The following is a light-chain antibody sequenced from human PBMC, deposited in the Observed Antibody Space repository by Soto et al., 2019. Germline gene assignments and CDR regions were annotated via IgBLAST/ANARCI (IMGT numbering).Light chain of an antibody. CDR3: CSYAGSNIFYV. CDR1: SSDVGAYDY. Sequence: QSALTQPPSASGSPGQSVTISCTGTSSDVGAYDYVSWYQHHPGKAPKVVVYDITKWPSGVPDRFSGSKSGNTASLTISGLQAEDEADYYCCSYAGSNIFYVFGTGTKLTVL. V-gene: IGLV2-8*01. J-gene: IGLJ1*01. CDR2: DIT.